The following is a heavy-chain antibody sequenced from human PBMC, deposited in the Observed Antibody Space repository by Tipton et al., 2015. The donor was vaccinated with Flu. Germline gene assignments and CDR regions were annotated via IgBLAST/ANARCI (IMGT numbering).Heavy chain of an antibody. V-gene: IGHV4-4*07. CDR3: ARYHSSGWYRNWFDP. CDR2: IYTSGST. Sequence: TLSLTCTVSGGSISSYYWSWIRQPARKGLEWIGRIYTSGSTNYNPSLKSRVTMSVDTSKNQFSLKLSSVTAADAAVYYCARYHSSGWYRNWFDPWGQGTLVTVSS. CDR1: GGSISSYY. D-gene: IGHD6-19*01. J-gene: IGHJ5*02.